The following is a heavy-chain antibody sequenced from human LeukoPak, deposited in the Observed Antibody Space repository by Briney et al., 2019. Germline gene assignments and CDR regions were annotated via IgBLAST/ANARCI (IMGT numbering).Heavy chain of an antibody. CDR2: ISGSGGST. V-gene: IGHV3-23*01. CDR3: AKNDGSGSFSY. J-gene: IGHJ4*02. D-gene: IGHD3-10*01. CDR1: GFTFSSYA. Sequence: GGSLRLSCAAPGFTFSSYAMGWVRQAPGKGLEWVSAISGSGGSTYYADSVKGRFTISRDNSKNTLYLQMNSLRAEDAAVYYCAKNDGSGSFSYWGQGTLVTVSS.